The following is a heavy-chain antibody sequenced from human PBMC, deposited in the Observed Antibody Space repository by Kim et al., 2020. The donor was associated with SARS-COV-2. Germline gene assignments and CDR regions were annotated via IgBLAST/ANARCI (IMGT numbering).Heavy chain of an antibody. D-gene: IGHD3-10*01. V-gene: IGHV1-3*01. CDR2: INAGNGNT. CDR3: AREKGFGELLPYYYYGMDV. J-gene: IGHJ6*02. Sequence: ASVKVSCKASGYTFTSYAMHWVRQAPGQRLEWMGWINAGNGNTKYSQKFQGRVTITRDTSASTAYMELSSLRSEDTAVYYCAREKGFGELLPYYYYGMDVWGQGTTVTVSS. CDR1: GYTFTSYA.